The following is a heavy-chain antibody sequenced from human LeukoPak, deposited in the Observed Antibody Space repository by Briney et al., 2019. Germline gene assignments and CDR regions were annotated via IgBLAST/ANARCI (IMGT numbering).Heavy chain of an antibody. J-gene: IGHJ3*02. Sequence: GGSLRLSCAASGFTFSSYAMHWVRQAPGKGLEWGAGISYDGSNKYYVDSVKARFTISRDNSKNTLYLQMNSLRAEDTAVYYCAREMQLLAFDIWGQGTMVTVSS. CDR1: GFTFSSYA. D-gene: IGHD3-10*01. CDR3: AREMQLLAFDI. V-gene: IGHV3-30-3*01. CDR2: ISYDGSNK.